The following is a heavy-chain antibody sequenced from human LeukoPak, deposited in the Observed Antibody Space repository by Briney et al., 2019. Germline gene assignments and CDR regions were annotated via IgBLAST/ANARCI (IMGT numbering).Heavy chain of an antibody. CDR2: IGAYNGNT. CDR3: ARANYYDSSGYCDY. D-gene: IGHD3-22*01. J-gene: IGHJ4*02. V-gene: IGHV1-18*01. Sequence: ASVKVSCKASGYTFTSYGISWVRQAPGQGLEWMGWIGAYNGNTNYAQKLQGRVTMTTDTSTSTAYMELRSLRSDGTAVYYCARANYYDSSGYCDYWGQGTLVTVSS. CDR1: GYTFTSYG.